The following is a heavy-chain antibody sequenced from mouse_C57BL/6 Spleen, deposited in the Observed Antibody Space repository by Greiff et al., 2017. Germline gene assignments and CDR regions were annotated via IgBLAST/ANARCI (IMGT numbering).Heavy chain of an antibody. J-gene: IGHJ4*01. Sequence: EVKLMESGGGLVKPGGSLKLSCAASGFTFSSYAMSWVRQTPEKRLEWVATISDGGSYTYYPDNVKGRFTISRDNAKNNLYLQMSHLKSEETAMYYCARDRPMDYWGQGTSVTVSS. CDR3: ARDRPMDY. CDR1: GFTFSSYA. V-gene: IGHV5-4*01. CDR2: ISDGGSYT.